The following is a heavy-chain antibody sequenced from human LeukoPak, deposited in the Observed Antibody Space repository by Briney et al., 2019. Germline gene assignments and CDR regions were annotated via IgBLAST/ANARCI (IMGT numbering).Heavy chain of an antibody. Sequence: GGSLRLSCATSGFTYSNYEMSWVRQTPGKGLEWVSYISSSGSSTYYADSVKGRFTISRDNAKSSLCLQMDSLRAGDTAVYYCAREDGSQLDYWGRGTLVTVSS. CDR2: ISSSGSST. CDR3: AREDGSQLDY. V-gene: IGHV3-48*03. CDR1: GFTYSNYE. J-gene: IGHJ4*02. D-gene: IGHD1-26*01.